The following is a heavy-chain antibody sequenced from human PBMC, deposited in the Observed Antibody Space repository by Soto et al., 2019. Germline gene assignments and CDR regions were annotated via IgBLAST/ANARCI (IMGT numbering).Heavy chain of an antibody. CDR3: AKDRIAARPSVFDY. CDR1: GFTFSSYG. V-gene: IGHV3-30*18. J-gene: IGHJ4*02. D-gene: IGHD6-6*01. CDR2: ISYDGSNK. Sequence: LRLSCAASGFTFSSYGMHWVRQAPGKGLEWVAVISYDGSNKYYADSVKGRFTISRDNSKNTLYLQMNSLRAEDTAVYYCAKDRIAARPSVFDYWGQGTLVTVSS.